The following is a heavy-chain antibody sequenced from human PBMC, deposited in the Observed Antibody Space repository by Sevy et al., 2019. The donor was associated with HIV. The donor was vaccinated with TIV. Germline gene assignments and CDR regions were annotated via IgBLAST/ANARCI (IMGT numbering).Heavy chain of an antibody. V-gene: IGHV4-59*01. CDR1: GGYISSYY. J-gene: IGHJ4*02. CDR2: IYYSGST. CDR3: ACVGVVVRVFDY. D-gene: IGHD3-22*01. Sequence: SETLSLTCTVSGGYISSYYWSWIRQPPGKGLEWIGYIYYSGSTNYNPSLKSRVTISVDTSKNQFSLKLSSVTAADTAVDYCACVGVVVRVFDYWGQGTLVTVSS.